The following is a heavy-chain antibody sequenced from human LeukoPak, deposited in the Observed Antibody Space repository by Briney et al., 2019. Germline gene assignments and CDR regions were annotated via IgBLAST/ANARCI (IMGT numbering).Heavy chain of an antibody. CDR3: AKGQSAGTRVFRWFDP. J-gene: IGHJ5*02. CDR2: ISGSGGST. CDR1: GFTFRNYA. D-gene: IGHD6-13*01. V-gene: IGHV3-23*01. Sequence: GGSLRLSCTASGFTFRNYAMTWVRQAPGKGLELVSAISGSGGSTYYADSVKGRFTIARDNSNNTLYLQMNSLRAEDTAVYYCAKGQSAGTRVFRWFDPWGQGTLVTVSS.